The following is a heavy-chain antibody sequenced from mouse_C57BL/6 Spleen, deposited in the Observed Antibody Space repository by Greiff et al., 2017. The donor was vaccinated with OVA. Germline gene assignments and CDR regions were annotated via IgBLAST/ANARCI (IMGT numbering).Heavy chain of an antibody. J-gene: IGHJ1*03. D-gene: IGHD1-1*01. V-gene: IGHV6-6*01. Sequence: EVKVVESGGGLVQPGGSMKLSCAASGFTFSDAWMDWVRQSPEKGLEWVAEIRNKANNPATYYAESVKGRFTISSDDSKSSVYLQMNSLRAEDTGMYYCTREDYYGSSRYFDVWGTGTTVTVSS. CDR1: GFTFSDAW. CDR3: TREDYYGSSRYFDV. CDR2: IRNKANNPAT.